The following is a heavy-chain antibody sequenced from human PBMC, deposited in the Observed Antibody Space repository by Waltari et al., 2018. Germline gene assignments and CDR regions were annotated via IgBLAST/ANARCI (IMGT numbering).Heavy chain of an antibody. V-gene: IGHV3-15*01. CDR2: IKRKTEGGTT. D-gene: IGHD1-26*01. CDR3: TKFGSSFYYFDY. CDR1: GFTFSNAW. Sequence: EVQLVESGGGLVKPGGSLRLSCAASGFTFSNAWMTWVRQAPGKGLEWVGRIKRKTEGGTTDYAAPVKGRFTISRDDSKNTLYLEMNSLKTEDTAVYYCTKFGSSFYYFDYWGQGTLVTVSS. J-gene: IGHJ4*02.